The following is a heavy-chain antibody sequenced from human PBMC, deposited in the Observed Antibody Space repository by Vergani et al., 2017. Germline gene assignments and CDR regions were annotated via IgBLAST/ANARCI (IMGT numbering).Heavy chain of an antibody. D-gene: IGHD2-2*01. J-gene: IGHJ5*02. V-gene: IGHV4-34*01. CDR3: ARGRQYQLPKRSRGWFDP. CDR1: GGSFSGSY. Sequence: QVQLQQWGAGLLKPSETLSLTCAVYGGSFSGSYWSWIRQPPGKGLEWIGEINHSGSTNYNPSLKSRVTISVDTSKNQFSLKLSSVTAAYTAVYYCARGRQYQLPKRSRGWFDPWAQGTLVTVSS. CDR2: INHSGST.